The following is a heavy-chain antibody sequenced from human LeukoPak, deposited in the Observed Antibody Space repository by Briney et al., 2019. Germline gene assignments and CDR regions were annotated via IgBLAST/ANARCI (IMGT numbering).Heavy chain of an antibody. CDR3: ARQFGYYDSSGYLTPFDY. V-gene: IGHV4-39*01. D-gene: IGHD3-22*01. CDR1: GGSISSYY. CDR2: IYYSGST. Sequence: SETLSLTCTVSGGSISSYYWGWIRQPPGKGLEWIGSIYYSGSTYYNPSLKSRVTISVDTSKNQFSLKLSSVTAADTAVYYCARQFGYYDSSGYLTPFDYWGQGTLVTVSS. J-gene: IGHJ4*02.